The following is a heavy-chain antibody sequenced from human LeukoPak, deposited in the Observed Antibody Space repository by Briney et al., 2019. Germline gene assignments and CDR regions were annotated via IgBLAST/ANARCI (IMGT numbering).Heavy chain of an antibody. CDR2: IIPIFGTA. CDR1: GGTFSSYA. D-gene: IGHD3-3*01. J-gene: IGHJ4*02. V-gene: IGHV1-69*05. CDR3: ARSTIFGVAEGYLDY. Sequence: GASVKVSCKASGGTFSSYAISWVRQAPGQGLEWMGGIIPIFGTANYAQKFQGRVTITTDESTSTAYMELSSLRSEDMAVYYCARSTIFGVAEGYLDYWGQGTLVTVSS.